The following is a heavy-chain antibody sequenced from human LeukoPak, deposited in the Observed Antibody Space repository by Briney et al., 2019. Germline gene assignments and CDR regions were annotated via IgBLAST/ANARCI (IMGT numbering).Heavy chain of an antibody. D-gene: IGHD1-7*01. V-gene: IGHV3-11*04. CDR1: GFRFSDYY. CDR3: ARDHNNWNYGVIDL. J-gene: IGHJ5*02. Sequence: GGSLRLSCAASGFRFSDYYMSWIRQVPGRGLEWLSYISGNTPTIYYADSVKGRFTISRDNDKNSLYLHMNSLRAEDTAVYYCARDHNNWNYGVIDLWGQGTLVSVCS. CDR2: ISGNTPTI.